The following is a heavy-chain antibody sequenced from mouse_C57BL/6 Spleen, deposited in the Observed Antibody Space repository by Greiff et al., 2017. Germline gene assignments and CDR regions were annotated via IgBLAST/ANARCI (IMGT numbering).Heavy chain of an antibody. CDR3: ARNGPVFDY. V-gene: IGHV1-69*01. CDR2: IDPSDSYT. Sequence: VQLQQPGAELVMPGASVKLSCKASVYTFTSYWMHWVKQRPGQGLEWIGEIDPSDSYTNYNQKFKGKSPLTVDKSSSTAYMQLSSLTSEDSAVYYCARNGPVFDYWGQGTTLTVSS. D-gene: IGHD3-1*01. J-gene: IGHJ2*01. CDR1: VYTFTSYW.